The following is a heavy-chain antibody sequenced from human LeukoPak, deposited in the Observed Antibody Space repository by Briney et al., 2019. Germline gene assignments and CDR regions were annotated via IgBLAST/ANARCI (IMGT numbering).Heavy chain of an antibody. V-gene: IGHV3-23*01. J-gene: IGHJ3*02. Sequence: PGGSLRLSCAASGFTFSSYAMSWVRQAPGKGLEWVSAISGSGGSTYYADSVKGRFTISRDNPKNTLYLQMNSLRAEDTAVYYCAKVLRGYDYVWGSYRFGAFDIWGQGTMVTVSS. CDR3: AKVLRGYDYVWGSYRFGAFDI. CDR1: GFTFSSYA. CDR2: ISGSGGST. D-gene: IGHD3-16*02.